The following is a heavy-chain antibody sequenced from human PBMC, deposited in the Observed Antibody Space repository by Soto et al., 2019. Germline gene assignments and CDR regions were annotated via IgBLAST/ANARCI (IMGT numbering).Heavy chain of an antibody. CDR3: GTASTHGAYYYYYYGMDV. V-gene: IGHV4-59*01. D-gene: IGHD2-2*01. J-gene: IGHJ6*02. CDR2: IFYSGGT. Sequence: SETLSLTCAVSGCSISSCYWRGCLRPPRRGLVEFGDIFYSGGTNYNPPLMSRVTISVDTSKNKYSLKLRSVAAADTAVYYCGTASTHGAYYYYYYGMDVWGQGTTVTVSS. CDR1: GCSISSCY.